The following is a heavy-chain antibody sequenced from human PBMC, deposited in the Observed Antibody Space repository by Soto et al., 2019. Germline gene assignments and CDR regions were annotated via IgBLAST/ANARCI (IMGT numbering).Heavy chain of an antibody. Sequence: QVQLVQSGAEVKKPGASVKVSCKASGYTFTSYGISWVRQAPGQGLEWMGWISAYNGNTNYAQKLQGRVTMTTDTSTSTAYMELRSLRSDDTAVYYCARAQQSRDGYIFYPLPSDYWGQGTLVTVSS. CDR3: ARAQQSRDGYIFYPLPSDY. V-gene: IGHV1-18*01. D-gene: IGHD3-3*02. J-gene: IGHJ4*02. CDR2: ISAYNGNT. CDR1: GYTFTSYG.